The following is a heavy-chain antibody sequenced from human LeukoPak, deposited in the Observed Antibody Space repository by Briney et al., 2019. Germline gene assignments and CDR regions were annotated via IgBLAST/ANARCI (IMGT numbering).Heavy chain of an antibody. CDR3: ARARRFGYSSSSHLDY. Sequence: SVKVSCKASGGTFSSYAISWVRQAPGQGLEWMGRIIPILGIANYAQKFQGRVTITTDESTSTAYMELSSLRSDDTAVYYCARARRFGYSSSSHLDYWGQGTLVTVSS. V-gene: IGHV1-69*04. J-gene: IGHJ4*02. CDR2: IIPILGIA. CDR1: GGTFSSYA. D-gene: IGHD6-6*01.